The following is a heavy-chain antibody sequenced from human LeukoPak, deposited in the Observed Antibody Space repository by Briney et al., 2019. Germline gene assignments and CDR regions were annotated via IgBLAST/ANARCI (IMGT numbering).Heavy chain of an antibody. CDR1: GGSISSGGYY. Sequence: PSETLSLTCTVSGGSISSGGYYWSWVRQHPGKGLELIGYIYYSGSTYYTPSLKSRVTISVDTSKNQFSLKLSSVTAADTAVYYCASFKARFDYWGQGTLVTVSS. CDR2: IYYSGST. CDR3: ASFKARFDY. V-gene: IGHV4-31*03. J-gene: IGHJ4*02.